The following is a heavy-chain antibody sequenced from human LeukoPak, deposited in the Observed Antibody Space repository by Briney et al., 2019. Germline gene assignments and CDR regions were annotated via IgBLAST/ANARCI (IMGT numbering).Heavy chain of an antibody. J-gene: IGHJ6*04. D-gene: IGHD6-19*01. CDR1: AFTLSSYT. CDR3: ARVSQAGWDV. V-gene: IGHV3-21*01. CDR2: ISSSGRYI. Sequence: GGSLRLSCAASAFTLSSYTMNWVRQAPGKGLEWVSSISSSGRYIYYADSVKGRFIISRDNAKNSLYLQMNSLRAEDTAVYYCARVSQAGWDVWGKGTTVTVSS.